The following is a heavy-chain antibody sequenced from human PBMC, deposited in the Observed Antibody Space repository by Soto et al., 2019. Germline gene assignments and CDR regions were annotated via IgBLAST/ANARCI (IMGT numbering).Heavy chain of an antibody. CDR2: ISSTSYTI. CDR3: ARAGLFYRHYYMDV. V-gene: IGHV3-48*01. Sequence: GGSLRLSCAASGFTFSSHSMNWVRQAPGKGLEWVSYISSTSYTIYYADSVKGRFTISRDDAKNSLYLQMHSLRAEDTAVYYCARAGLFYRHYYMDVWGKGTTVTVSS. CDR1: GFTFSSHS. J-gene: IGHJ6*03.